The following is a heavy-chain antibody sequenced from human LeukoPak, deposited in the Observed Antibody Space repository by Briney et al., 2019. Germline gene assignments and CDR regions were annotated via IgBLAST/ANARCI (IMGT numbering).Heavy chain of an antibody. Sequence: GGSLRLSCAASGVTFSSYGMHWVRQAPGKGLEWVALISSDGDDKLYGDSVKGRFTISRDDSKSTLYLQMNSLRAEDTAVYYCTTKVIRGNSGDDYDDWGQGTLVTVSS. V-gene: IGHV3-30*03. CDR3: TTKVIRGNSGDDYDD. CDR2: ISSDGDDK. D-gene: IGHD5-12*01. CDR1: GVTFSSYG. J-gene: IGHJ4*02.